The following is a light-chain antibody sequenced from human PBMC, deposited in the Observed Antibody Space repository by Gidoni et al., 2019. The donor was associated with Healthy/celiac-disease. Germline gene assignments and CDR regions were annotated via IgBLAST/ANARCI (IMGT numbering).Light chain of an antibody. CDR1: QSVSSY. CDR3: QQRSNWPPMYT. J-gene: IGKJ2*01. V-gene: IGKV3-11*01. CDR2: DAS. Sequence: PGERATLSCRASQSVSSYLAWYQQKPGKAPRLLIYDASNRATGIPARFSGSGSGTDFTLTISSLEPEDFAVYYCQQRSNWPPMYTFGQXTKLEIK.